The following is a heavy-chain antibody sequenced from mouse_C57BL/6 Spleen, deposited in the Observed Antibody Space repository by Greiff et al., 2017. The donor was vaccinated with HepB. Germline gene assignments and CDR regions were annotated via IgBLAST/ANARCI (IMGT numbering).Heavy chain of an antibody. CDR2: INPSSGYT. D-gene: IGHD1-1*01. Sequence: VQLQQSGAELAKPGASVKLSCKASGYTFTSYWMHWVKQRPGQGLEWIGYINPSSGYTKYNQKFKDKATLTADKSSSTAYMQLSSLTYEDSAVYYCAKILRGFYYAMDYWGQGTSVTVSS. CDR1: GYTFTSYW. V-gene: IGHV1-7*01. CDR3: AKILRGFYYAMDY. J-gene: IGHJ4*01.